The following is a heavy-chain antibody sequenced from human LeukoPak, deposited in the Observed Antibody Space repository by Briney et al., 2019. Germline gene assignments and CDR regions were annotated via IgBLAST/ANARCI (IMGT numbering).Heavy chain of an antibody. J-gene: IGHJ6*02. CDR2: IIPIFGTA. V-gene: IGHV1-69*13. Sequence: ASVTVSCKASGGTFSGYAISWVRQAPGQGPEWMGGIIPIFGTANYAQKFQGRVTITADESTSTAYMELSSLRSEDTAVYYCASDPHCSSTSCYYYYGMDVWGQGTTVTVSS. CDR1: GGTFSGYA. D-gene: IGHD2-2*01. CDR3: ASDPHCSSTSCYYYYGMDV.